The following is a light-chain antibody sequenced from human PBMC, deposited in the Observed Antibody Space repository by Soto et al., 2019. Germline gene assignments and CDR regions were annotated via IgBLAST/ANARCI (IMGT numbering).Light chain of an antibody. Sequence: DIQMTQSPSTLSASVGDRITITCRASQSISTWLAWYQQKPANAPTLLIYKASSLPSGVPSRFSGSGSGTEFTLIISSLQPDDFATYYCQHYDTYSRAFGQGTKVEIK. J-gene: IGKJ1*01. CDR1: QSISTW. V-gene: IGKV1-5*03. CDR2: KAS. CDR3: QHYDTYSRA.